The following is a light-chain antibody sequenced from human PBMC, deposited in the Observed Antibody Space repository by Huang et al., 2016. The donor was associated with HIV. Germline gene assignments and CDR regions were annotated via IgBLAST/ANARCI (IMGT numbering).Light chain of an antibody. CDR3: HQYYNIPQT. V-gene: IGKV4-1*01. CDR1: QSVLDNSNNKSC. CDR2: VAS. J-gene: IGKJ1*01. Sequence: DIVVTQSPDSLALSLGERATVDCKSSQSVLDNSNNKSCLAWYQLKPGQPPRLLIYVASTRESGVPDRFSGSGAGTDFSLTITSLQAEDVAVYYCHQYYNIPQTFGQGTKVEI.